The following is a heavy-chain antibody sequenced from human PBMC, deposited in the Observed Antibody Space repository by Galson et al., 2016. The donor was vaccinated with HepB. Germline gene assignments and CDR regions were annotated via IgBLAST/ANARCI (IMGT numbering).Heavy chain of an antibody. V-gene: IGHV3-33*06. CDR3: AKESTVLATAVTPGFD. J-gene: IGHJ4*02. Sequence: SLRLSCAASGFTFRSFGMHWVRQAPGKGLEWVASIWYDGSNQYYADSVKGRFTISRDNSNNTLSLQMSSLRADDTGVYYCAKESTVLATAVTPGFDWGQGTLVTVSS. D-gene: IGHD4-23*01. CDR1: GFTFRSFG. CDR2: IWYDGSNQ.